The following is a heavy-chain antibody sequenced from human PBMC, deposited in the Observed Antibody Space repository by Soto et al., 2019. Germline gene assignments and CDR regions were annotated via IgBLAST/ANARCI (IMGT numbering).Heavy chain of an antibody. CDR1: Y. D-gene: IGHD3-3*01. Sequence: YWSWIRQPPGKGLEWIGEINHSGSTNYNPSLKSRVTISVDTSKNQFSLKLSSVTAADTAVHYCARDGFFGRSGYFDYWGQGTLVTVSS. V-gene: IGHV4-34*01. CDR2: INHSGST. CDR3: ARDGFFGRSGYFDY. J-gene: IGHJ4*02.